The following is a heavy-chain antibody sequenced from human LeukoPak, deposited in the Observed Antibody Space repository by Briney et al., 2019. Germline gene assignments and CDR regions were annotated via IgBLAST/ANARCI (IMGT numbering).Heavy chain of an antibody. Sequence: PSQTLCLTCTASGGSISTDLYYWTWIRQPAGKGLEWIGRIYSNGWTDYNPPLKSRVSISIDTSKNHFSLKMSLATAADTALYYCARGSGWTSFDPWGQGPLVTVSS. D-gene: IGHD6-19*01. J-gene: IGHJ5*02. CDR3: ARGSGWTSFDP. CDR1: GGSISTDLYY. CDR2: IYSNGWT. V-gene: IGHV4-61*02.